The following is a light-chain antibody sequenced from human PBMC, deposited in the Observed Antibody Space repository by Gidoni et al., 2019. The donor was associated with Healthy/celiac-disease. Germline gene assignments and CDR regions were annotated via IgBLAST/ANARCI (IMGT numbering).Light chain of an antibody. J-gene: IGKJ2*01. V-gene: IGKV3-20*01. Sequence: EIVLTQSPGTLSLSPGERATLSCRASQSVSSSYLAWYQQKPGQAPRLLSYGASSRATGIPDFTLTISRLEPEDCAVYYCQQYGSSPRYTFXQXTKLEIK. CDR2: GAS. CDR3: QQYGSSPRYT. CDR1: QSVSSSY.